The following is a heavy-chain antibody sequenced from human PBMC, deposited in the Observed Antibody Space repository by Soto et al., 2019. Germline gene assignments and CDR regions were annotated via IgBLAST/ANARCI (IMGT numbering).Heavy chain of an antibody. CDR2: IWYDGSNE. V-gene: IGHV3-33*01. CDR1: GFTFSSYG. CDR3: ARDQGDYDSSGYYSVSAFDI. Sequence: QVQLVESGGGVVQPGRSLRLSCAASGFTFSSYGMHWVRQAPGKGLDWVAVIWYDGSNEYYADSVKGRFTISRDNSKNTLYLQMNSLRAEDTAVYYCARDQGDYDSSGYYSVSAFDIWGQGTMVTVSS. J-gene: IGHJ3*02. D-gene: IGHD3-22*01.